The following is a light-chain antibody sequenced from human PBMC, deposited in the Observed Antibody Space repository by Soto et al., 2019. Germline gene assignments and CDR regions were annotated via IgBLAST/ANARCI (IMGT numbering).Light chain of an antibody. V-gene: IGLV7-46*01. CDR3: LLSYNGPYV. CDR1: TGAVTNGHY. J-gene: IGLJ1*01. CDR2: DTT. Sequence: QAVVTQEPSLTVSPGGTVTLTCGSRTGAVTNGHYPYWFQQKPGQAHRTLIYDTTNRHSWTPARFSGSSLGGKAALTLSGAQPEDEAEYYCLLSYNGPYVFGTGTKLTVL.